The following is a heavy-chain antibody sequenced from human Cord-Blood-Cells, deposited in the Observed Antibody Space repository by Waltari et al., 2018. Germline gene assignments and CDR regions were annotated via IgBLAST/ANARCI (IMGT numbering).Heavy chain of an antibody. D-gene: IGHD3-22*01. CDR1: GFTFSSYW. J-gene: IGHJ4*02. CDR2: IKQDGSEK. Sequence: EVQLVESGGGLVQPGGSLRLSCAASGFTFSSYWMSWVRQAPGKGLEWVANIKQDGSEKYYVDSVKGRFTVARDNAKNSRYLQMNSLRAEDTAVYYCARDGRYYYDSSGYYCDYWGQGTLVTVSS. CDR3: ARDGRYYYDSSGYYCDY. V-gene: IGHV3-7*01.